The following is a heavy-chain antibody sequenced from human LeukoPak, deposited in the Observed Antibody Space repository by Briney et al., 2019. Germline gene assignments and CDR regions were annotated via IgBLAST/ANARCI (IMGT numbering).Heavy chain of an antibody. V-gene: IGHV3-7*01. CDR3: AIAWGHSYGTD. D-gene: IGHD5-18*01. J-gene: IGHJ4*02. CDR1: GFTFSRYW. CDR2: IKQDGSES. Sequence: GGSLRLSCAASGFTFSRYWMSWVRQAPGKGLEWVANIKQDGSESYYVDSVKGRFTISRDNAKNSLYLQMNSLRAEDTAVYYCAIAWGHSYGTDCGQGTLVTVSS.